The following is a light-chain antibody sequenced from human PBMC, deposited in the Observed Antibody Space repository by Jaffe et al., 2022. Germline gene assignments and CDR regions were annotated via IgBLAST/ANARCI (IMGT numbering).Light chain of an antibody. V-gene: IGLV2-23*02. Sequence: QSALTQPASVSGSPGQSITISCAGTSRDIGTFNLVSWYQHHPGKAPKLLIFEVNKRPSGLSNRFSASKSGNTASLTISDLQAEDEADYYCYSYAGSDYVFGSGTKVTVL. CDR2: EVN. J-gene: IGLJ1*01. CDR1: SRDIGTFNL. CDR3: YSYAGSDYV.